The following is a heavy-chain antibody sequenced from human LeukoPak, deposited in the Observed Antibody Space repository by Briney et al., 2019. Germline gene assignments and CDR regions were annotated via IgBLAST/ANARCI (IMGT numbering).Heavy chain of an antibody. V-gene: IGHV3-74*01. J-gene: IGHJ4*02. CDR2: INTDGNST. Sequence: PGGSLRLSCAASGFTFSTYWMHWVRQDPGKGLVWVSQINTDGNSTTYADSVKGRFTVSRDNAKNTLYLQMNSPRAEDTAVYYCARELASGDRGQGTLVTVSS. CDR1: GFTFSTYW. CDR3: ARELASGD. D-gene: IGHD6-13*01.